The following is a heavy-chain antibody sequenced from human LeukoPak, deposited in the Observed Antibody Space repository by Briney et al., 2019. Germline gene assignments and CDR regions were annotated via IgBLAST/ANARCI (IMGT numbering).Heavy chain of an antibody. D-gene: IGHD3-10*01. CDR3: AQGARPDYYGSGSYYFDY. J-gene: IGHJ4*02. V-gene: IGHV4-59*12. Sequence: SETLSLTCTVSGGSISSYYWSWIRQPPGKGLEWIGYIYYSGSTNYNPSLKSRVTISVDTSKNQFSLKLSSVTAADTAVYYCAQGARPDYYGSGSYYFDYWGQGTLVTVSS. CDR2: IYYSGST. CDR1: GGSISSYY.